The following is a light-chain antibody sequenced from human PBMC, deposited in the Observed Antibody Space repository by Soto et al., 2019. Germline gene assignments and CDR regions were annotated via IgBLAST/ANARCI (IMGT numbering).Light chain of an antibody. J-gene: IGLJ1*01. CDR1: SSDVGGYNY. V-gene: IGLV2-14*01. CDR3: SSYTSSSTLYG. Sequence: QSALTQPASVSGSPGQSITISCTGTSSDVGGYNYVSWYQQHPGKAPKLMIYDVSNRPSGVSNRFSGSKSGNTASLTISGLQAEDEADYYCSSYTSSSTLYGFGTGTKLTVL. CDR2: DVS.